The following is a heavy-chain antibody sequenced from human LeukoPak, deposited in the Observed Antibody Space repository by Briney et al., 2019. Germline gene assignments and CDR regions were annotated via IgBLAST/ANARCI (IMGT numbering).Heavy chain of an antibody. CDR2: IYYSGST. J-gene: IGHJ4*02. CDR1: GYSFTGGYY. V-gene: IGHV4-38-2*02. CDR3: ARDPGGDGDS. D-gene: IGHD1-14*01. Sequence: SETLSLTCAVSGYSFTGGYYWGWIRQPPGKGLEWIGRIYYSGSTDYNPSLKSRVTISVDTSKNQFSLNLYSVIAADTAVYYCARDPGGDGDSWGQGILVTVSS.